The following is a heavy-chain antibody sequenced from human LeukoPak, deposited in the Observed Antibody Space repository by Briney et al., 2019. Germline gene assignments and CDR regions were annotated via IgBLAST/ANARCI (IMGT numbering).Heavy chain of an antibody. Sequence: PGGSLRVSCAASGVIVSSNSMTWVRQAPGKGLEWVSLIYSDGSGGSTYYADSVKGRFTISRDNSKNTLYLQMNSLRAEDTAVYYCAKLVGANLDGDWGQGTLVTVSS. V-gene: IGHV3-66*01. J-gene: IGHJ4*02. CDR3: AKLVGANLDGD. D-gene: IGHD1-26*01. CDR1: GVIVSSNS. CDR2: IYSDGSGGST.